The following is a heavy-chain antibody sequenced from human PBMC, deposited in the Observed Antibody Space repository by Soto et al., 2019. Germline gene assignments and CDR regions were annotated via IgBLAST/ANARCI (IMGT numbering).Heavy chain of an antibody. V-gene: IGHV4-4*02. CDR2: IYPSGSS. D-gene: IGHD4-17*01. J-gene: IGHJ4*02. Sequence: PGGSLRLSCAASGFTFSNYAMSWVRQPPGKGLMWIGEIYPSGSSNYNPSLKSRAIISIDKAKNQFSLKLTSVTAADTAVYYCASGDFSHFEYWGQGTLVTVSS. CDR3: ASGDFSHFEY. CDR1: GFTFSNYAM.